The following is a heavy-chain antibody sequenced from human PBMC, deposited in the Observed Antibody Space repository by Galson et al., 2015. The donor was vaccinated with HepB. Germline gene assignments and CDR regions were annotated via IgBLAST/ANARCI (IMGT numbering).Heavy chain of an antibody. Sequence: SLRLSCAASGLTVSSNYMTWLRQAPGKGLEWVAVIYSAGNTYYADSVKGRFTISRDNSKNTLYLQMNSLRPEDTAVYFCVFLRGHDLKPLDYWGQGTLVTVSS. CDR2: IYSAGNT. CDR1: GLTVSSNY. CDR3: VFLRGHDLKPLDY. D-gene: IGHD3/OR15-3a*01. J-gene: IGHJ4*02. V-gene: IGHV3-66*02.